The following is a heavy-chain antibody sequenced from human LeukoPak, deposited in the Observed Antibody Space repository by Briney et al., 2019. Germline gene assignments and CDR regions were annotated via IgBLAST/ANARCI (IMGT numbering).Heavy chain of an antibody. J-gene: IGHJ6*02. CDR1: GFTFSSYA. D-gene: IGHD2-21*02. V-gene: IGHV3-30-3*01. CDR2: ISYDGSNK. CDR3: ARDGDIVVVTAHYYYGMDV. Sequence: GGSLRLSCAASGFTFSSYAMHWVRQAPGKGLEWVAVISYDGSNKYYADSVKGRFTISRDNSKNTLYLQMNSLRAEDTAVYYCARDGDIVVVTAHYYYGMDVWGQGTTVTVSS.